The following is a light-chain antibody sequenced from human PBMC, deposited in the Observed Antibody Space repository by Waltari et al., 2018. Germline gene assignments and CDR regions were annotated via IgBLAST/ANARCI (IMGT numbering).Light chain of an antibody. Sequence: DIQMTQSPSSLSASVGDRVSVTCQARQDISHYLNWYHQKPGKAPKLLIYDASILEKGVPSRFSGSGSGTNFTFTINGLQPEDIGIYYCQQYDTPPAFTFGPGTKVDFK. CDR1: QDISHY. J-gene: IGKJ3*01. V-gene: IGKV1-33*01. CDR2: DAS. CDR3: QQYDTPPAFT.